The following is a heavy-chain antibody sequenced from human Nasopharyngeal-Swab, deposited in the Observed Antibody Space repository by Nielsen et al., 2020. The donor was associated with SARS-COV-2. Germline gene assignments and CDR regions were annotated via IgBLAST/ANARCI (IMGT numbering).Heavy chain of an antibody. J-gene: IGHJ3*02. D-gene: IGHD3-10*01. CDR1: GFTFSSYS. V-gene: IGHV3-21*01. CDR2: ISSSSSYI. CDR3: ARVSVRGAKFSRAFDT. Sequence: GESLKISCAASGFTFSSYSMNWVRQAPGKGLEWVSSISSSSSYIYYADSVKGRFTISRDNAKNSLYLQMNSLRAEDTAVYYCARVSVRGAKFSRAFDTWGQGTMVTVSS.